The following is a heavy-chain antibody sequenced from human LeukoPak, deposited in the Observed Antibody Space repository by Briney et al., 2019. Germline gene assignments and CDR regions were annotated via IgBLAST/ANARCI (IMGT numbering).Heavy chain of an antibody. CDR1: GFTFSSYG. CDR2: IWYDGSNK. J-gene: IGHJ4*02. V-gene: IGHV3-33*01. CDR3: AREAPFYCSSTSCSYYFDY. Sequence: GRSLRLSCAASGFTFSSYGMHWVRQAPGKGLEWVAVIWYDGSNKYCADSVKGRFTISRDNSKNTLYLQMNSLRAEDTAVYYCAREAPFYCSSTSCSYYFDYWGQGTLVTVSS. D-gene: IGHD2-2*01.